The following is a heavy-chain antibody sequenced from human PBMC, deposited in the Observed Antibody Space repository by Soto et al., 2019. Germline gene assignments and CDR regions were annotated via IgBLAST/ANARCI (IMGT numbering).Heavy chain of an antibody. D-gene: IGHD2-15*01. CDR1: GGTFSSYA. V-gene: IGHV1-69*12. CDR3: ARGTGYCSGGSCFGWYFDL. J-gene: IGHJ2*01. Sequence: QVHLVQSGAEVKKPGSSVKVSCKASGGTFSSYAISWVRQAPGQGLEWMGGIIPIFGTANYAQKFQGRVTITADESTSTAYMELSSLRSEDTAVYYCARGTGYCSGGSCFGWYFDLWGRGTLVTVSS. CDR2: IIPIFGTA.